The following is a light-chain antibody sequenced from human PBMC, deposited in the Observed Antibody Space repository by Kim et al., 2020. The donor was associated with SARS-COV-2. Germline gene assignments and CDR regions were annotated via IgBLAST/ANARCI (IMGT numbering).Light chain of an antibody. CDR1: SSNIGNTY. Sequence: GQRATISCSGSSSNIGNTYVSWYQLLPGTAPKLLIYDNNKRPSGIPDRFSGSKSGTSATLGITGLQPGDEADYYCGTWDNSLSAGVFGGGTQLTVL. J-gene: IGLJ3*02. CDR2: DNN. CDR3: GTWDNSLSAGV. V-gene: IGLV1-51*01.